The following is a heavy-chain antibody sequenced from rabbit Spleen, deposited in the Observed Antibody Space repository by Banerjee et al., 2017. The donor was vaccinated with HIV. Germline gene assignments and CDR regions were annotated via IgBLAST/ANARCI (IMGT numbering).Heavy chain of an antibody. J-gene: IGHJ6*01. CDR3: ARDSGASFSTCGMDL. D-gene: IGHD8-1*01. CDR2: TNLGSSNT. CDR1: GFSFSSGYD. V-gene: IGHV1S40*01. Sequence: QSLEESGGDLVKPEGSLTLTCKASGFSFSSGYDMCWVRQAPGKGLEWLACTNLGSSNTWYASWAKGRFTISKTSSTTVTLQMTSLTAADTATYFCARDSGASFSTCGMDLWGQGTLVTVS.